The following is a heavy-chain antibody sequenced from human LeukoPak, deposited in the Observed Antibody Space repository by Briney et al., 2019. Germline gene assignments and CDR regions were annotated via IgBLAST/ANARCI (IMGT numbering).Heavy chain of an antibody. Sequence: PGGSLRLSCAASGFTFSSYAMTWVRQAPGKGLEWVSAISGSGDSTYYADSVKGRFTISRDNSKNTLYLQMNSLRAEDTAVYYCAKTNYYDSSGYYWGQGTLVTVSS. CDR1: GFTFSSYA. J-gene: IGHJ4*02. D-gene: IGHD3-22*01. CDR2: ISGSGDST. V-gene: IGHV3-23*01. CDR3: AKTNYYDSSGYY.